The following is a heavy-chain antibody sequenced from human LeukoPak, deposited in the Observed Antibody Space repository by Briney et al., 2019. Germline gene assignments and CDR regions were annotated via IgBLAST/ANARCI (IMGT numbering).Heavy chain of an antibody. J-gene: IGHJ4*02. D-gene: IGHD3-10*01. CDR2: ISGSGGST. CDR3: AKHRMVRGVITDYYFDY. CDR1: GFTFSSYA. Sequence: GGSLRLSCAASGFTFSSYAMSWVRQAPGKGLEWVSVISGSGGSTYYADSAKGRFTISRDNSKKTLYLQMNSLRAEDTAVYYCAKHRMVRGVITDYYFDYWGQGTLVTVSS. V-gene: IGHV3-23*01.